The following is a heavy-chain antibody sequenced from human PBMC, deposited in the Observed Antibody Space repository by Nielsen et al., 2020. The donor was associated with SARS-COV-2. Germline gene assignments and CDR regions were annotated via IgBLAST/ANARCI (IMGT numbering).Heavy chain of an antibody. Sequence: WIRQPPGKELKWVGLIKSKTSGGTTDYSAPVRGRFTISRDDSKNTLYLQMNSLRAEDTAVYYCARGSMVRGVTDYYYYGMDVWGQGTTVTVSS. CDR2: IKSKTSGGTT. V-gene: IGHV3-15*01. CDR3: ARGSMVRGVTDYYYYGMDV. D-gene: IGHD3-10*01. J-gene: IGHJ6*02.